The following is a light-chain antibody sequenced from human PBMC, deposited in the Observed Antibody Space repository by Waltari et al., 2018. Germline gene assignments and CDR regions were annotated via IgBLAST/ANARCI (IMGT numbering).Light chain of an antibody. J-gene: IGKJ4*01. CDR3: QHRSSWPLT. Sequence: EIVLTQSPATLSLSPGERATLSCRASQSVSRYLAWYQQKPGQAPRLLIYDVSNRATGIPARFSGSGSGTDFTLTISSLEPEDFAVYYCQHRSSWPLTFGGGTQVEIK. V-gene: IGKV3-11*01. CDR1: QSVSRY. CDR2: DVS.